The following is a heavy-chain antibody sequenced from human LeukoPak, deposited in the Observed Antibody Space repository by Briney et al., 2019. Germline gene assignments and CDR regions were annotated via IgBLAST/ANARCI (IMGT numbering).Heavy chain of an antibody. Sequence: SATLSLTCTVSGGSISSYYWSWIRQPPGKGLEWIGYIYYSGSTNYNPSLKSRVTISVDTSKNQFSLKLSSVTAADTAVYYCARFNKRPGQEVWGSYSVVYFDYWGQGTLVTVSS. D-gene: IGHD3-16*01. CDR3: ARFNKRPGQEVWGSYSVVYFDY. J-gene: IGHJ4*02. V-gene: IGHV4-59*01. CDR1: GGSISSYY. CDR2: IYYSGST.